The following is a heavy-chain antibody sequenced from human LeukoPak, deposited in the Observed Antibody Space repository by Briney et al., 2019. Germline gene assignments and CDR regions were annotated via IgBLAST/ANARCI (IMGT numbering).Heavy chain of an antibody. V-gene: IGHV4-39*07. Sequence: SETLSLTCTVSGGSISSSSYYWGWIRQPPGTGLEWIGSIYYSGSTYYNPSLKSRVTISVDTSKNQFSLKLSSVTAADTAVYYCARDIPYSMDWFDPWGQGTLVTVSS. J-gene: IGHJ5*02. CDR2: IYYSGST. CDR1: GGSISSSSYY. CDR3: ARDIPYSMDWFDP. D-gene: IGHD4-11*01.